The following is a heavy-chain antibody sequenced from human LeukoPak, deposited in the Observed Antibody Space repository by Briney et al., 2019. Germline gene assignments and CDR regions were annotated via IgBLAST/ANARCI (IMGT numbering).Heavy chain of an antibody. Sequence: GSLRLSCAASGFTFDDYAMNWVRQAPGKGLEWVSGINWNGGSTYYRDSVKGRFTISRDNAKNSLYLQMNSLRAEDTALYYCARDQGAAGDFWGQGTLVTVSS. CDR2: INWNGGST. CDR1: GFTFDDYA. J-gene: IGHJ4*02. D-gene: IGHD6-13*01. V-gene: IGHV3-20*04. CDR3: ARDQGAAGDF.